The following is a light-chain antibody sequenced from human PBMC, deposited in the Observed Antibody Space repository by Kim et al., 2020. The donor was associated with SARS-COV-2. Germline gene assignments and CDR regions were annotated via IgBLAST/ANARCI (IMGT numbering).Light chain of an antibody. CDR3: QQRNMWPRT. Sequence: LPSGRRHPACYRPSPGIASDLGWYQQTPGPAPSLHISGGCTRDTCIPARFSGSGSGTDFTLTGNSLQSEYSAVYYCQQRNMWPRTFGQGTKVDI. V-gene: IGKV3-11*01. CDR1: PGIASD. CDR2: GGC. J-gene: IGKJ1*01.